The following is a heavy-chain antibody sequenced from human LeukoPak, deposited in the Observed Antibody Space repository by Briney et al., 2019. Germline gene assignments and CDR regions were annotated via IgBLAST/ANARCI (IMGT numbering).Heavy chain of an antibody. CDR3: APYSSSSGDAFDI. V-gene: IGHV3-21*01. D-gene: IGHD6-6*01. CDR1: GFTFSSYS. J-gene: IGHJ3*02. CDR2: ISSSSSYI. Sequence: GGSLRLSCAASGFTFSSYSMNWVRQAPGKGLEWVSSISSSSSYIYYADSVKGRFTISRDNAKNSLYLQMNSLRAEDTAVYYCAPYSSSSGDAFDIWGQGTMVTVSS.